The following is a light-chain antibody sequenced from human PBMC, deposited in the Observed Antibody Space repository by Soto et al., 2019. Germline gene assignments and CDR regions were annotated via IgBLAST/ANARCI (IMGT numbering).Light chain of an antibody. CDR1: QSVSSY. V-gene: IGKV3-11*01. J-gene: IGKJ4*01. Sequence: EIVLTQSPATLSLSPGERATLSCRASQSVSSYLAWYKQKPGQAPRLLIYDASNRAPGIPARFSGSGFGTAFALPISCLEPEDFAGYYCQRRSNWPPLTLGGGTKVEIK. CDR3: QRRSNWPPLT. CDR2: DAS.